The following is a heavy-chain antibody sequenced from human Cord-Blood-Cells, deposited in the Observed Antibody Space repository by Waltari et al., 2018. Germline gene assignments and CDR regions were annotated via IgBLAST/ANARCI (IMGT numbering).Heavy chain of an antibody. CDR2: IYYSGST. Sequence: QLQLQESGPGLVKPSETLSLTCTVSGGSISSSSYYWGWIRQPPGKGLEWLGSIYYSGSTYYNPALKSRVTISVDTSKNQFSLKLSSVTAADTAVYYCARLSSIFWSGYFGLSYYYYYMDVWGKGTTVTVSS. CDR3: ARLSSIFWSGYFGLSYYYYYMDV. V-gene: IGHV4-39*01. J-gene: IGHJ6*03. CDR1: GGSISSSSYY. D-gene: IGHD3-3*01.